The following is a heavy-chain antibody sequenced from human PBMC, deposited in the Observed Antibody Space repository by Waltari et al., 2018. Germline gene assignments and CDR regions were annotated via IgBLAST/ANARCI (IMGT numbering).Heavy chain of an antibody. D-gene: IGHD6-13*01. CDR2: ISSSSSYI. V-gene: IGHV3-21*01. J-gene: IGHJ4*02. Sequence: EVQLVESGGGLAKPGGSMRLSCAASGFTFSSYDMNRVRQAPGKWLEWFSSISSSSSYIDYADSVKGRFTISRDNAKNSLYLQMNSLRAEDTAVYYCSRSEQLQYYFDYWGQGTLVTVSS. CDR1: GFTFSSYD. CDR3: SRSEQLQYYFDY.